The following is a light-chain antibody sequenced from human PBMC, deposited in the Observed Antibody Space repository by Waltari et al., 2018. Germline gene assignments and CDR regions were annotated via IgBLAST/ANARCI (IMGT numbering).Light chain of an antibody. J-gene: IGLJ2*01. V-gene: IGLV2-8*01. CDR2: EAF. CDR1: TSDVGGYSY. CDR3: SSYAGSNNVV. Sequence: QSALTQPPSASGPPGQSVTISCTGTTSDVGGYSYVSWYHQHPGNAPKRIIFEAFPRPSGVPDRFSGSKSGNTASLTVSGLQAEDEADYYCSSYAGSNNVVFGGGTKLTVL.